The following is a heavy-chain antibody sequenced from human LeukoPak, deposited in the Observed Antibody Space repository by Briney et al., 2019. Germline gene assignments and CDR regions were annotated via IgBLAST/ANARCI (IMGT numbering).Heavy chain of an antibody. V-gene: IGHV1-8*02. CDR2: MNPNSGNT. CDR3: ARGRGQLVGRFDY. D-gene: IGHD6-6*01. Sequence: ASVKVSCKASGGTFSSYAISWVRQAPGQGLEWMGWMNPNSGNTGYAQKFQGRVTMTRNTSISTAYMELSSLRSEDTAVYYCARGRGQLVGRFDYWGQGTLVTVSS. J-gene: IGHJ4*02. CDR1: GGTFSSYA.